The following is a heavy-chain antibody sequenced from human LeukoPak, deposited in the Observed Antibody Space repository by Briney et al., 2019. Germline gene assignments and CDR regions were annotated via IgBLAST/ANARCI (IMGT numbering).Heavy chain of an antibody. CDR1: GFTFSSYA. V-gene: IGHV3-23*01. Sequence: EGSLRLSCAASGFTFSSYAMSWVRQAPGKGLEGVSAISGSGGSTFYADSVKGRFTISRDISKNTLDLQMNSLRAEDTAVYYCAKVQEHSSGYYFDYWGQGTLVTVSS. CDR3: AKVQEHSSGYYFDY. CDR2: ISGSGGST. D-gene: IGHD3-22*01. J-gene: IGHJ4*02.